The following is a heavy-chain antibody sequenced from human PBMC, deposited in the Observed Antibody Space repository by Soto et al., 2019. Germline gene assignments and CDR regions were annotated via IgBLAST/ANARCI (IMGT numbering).Heavy chain of an antibody. D-gene: IGHD5-12*01. CDR2: IIPIFGTA. Sequence: SVNVSCQASLGTFSSYAISWVRQAPGQGLEWMGGIIPIFGTANYAQKFQGRVTITADESTSTAYMELSSLRSEDTAVYYCARDQRKSWLQLFYWGQGTLVTVAS. CDR1: LGTFSSYA. J-gene: IGHJ4*02. CDR3: ARDQRKSWLQLFY. V-gene: IGHV1-69*13.